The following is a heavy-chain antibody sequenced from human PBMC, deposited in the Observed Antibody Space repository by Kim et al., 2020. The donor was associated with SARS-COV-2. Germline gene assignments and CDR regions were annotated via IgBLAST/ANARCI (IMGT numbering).Heavy chain of an antibody. CDR2: INPSGCST. CDR3: ARNILQQLGAVRSVGYYDYYGMDV. V-gene: IGHV1-46*01. Sequence: ASVKVSCKASGYTFTSYYMHWVRQAPGQGLEGMGIINPSGCSTSYAQKFQGRVTRTRDTSTGTVYMVLSSVRSEDTAVYYCARNILQQLGAVRSVGYYDYYGMDVWGQGTTVTVSS. J-gene: IGHJ6*02. D-gene: IGHD6-13*01. CDR1: GYTFTSYY.